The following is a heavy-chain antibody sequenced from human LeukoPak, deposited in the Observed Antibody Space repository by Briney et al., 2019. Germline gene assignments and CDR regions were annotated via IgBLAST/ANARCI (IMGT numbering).Heavy chain of an antibody. CDR1: GCSVSSAGYC. CDR3: ARDSNYHVSGRIFFDY. V-gene: IGHV4-61*08. J-gene: IGHJ4*02. CDR2: IYYSGSN. Sequence: SETLSLTCTVSGCSVSSAGYCWSWLRQPTGKGLVWLGYIYYSGSNNYNPSLRSRVTISLDTSKNQFSLKLSSVTAADRGIYCCARDSNYHVSGRIFFDYWGQGTLVTVSS. D-gene: IGHD3-10*01.